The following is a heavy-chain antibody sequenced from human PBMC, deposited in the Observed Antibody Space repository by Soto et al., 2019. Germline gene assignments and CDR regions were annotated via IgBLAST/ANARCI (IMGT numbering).Heavy chain of an antibody. CDR2: IWHDGSNE. CDR3: ARDDVSMVTTFLDY. CDR1: GFPFNNYA. D-gene: IGHD2-21*02. V-gene: IGHV3-33*01. J-gene: IGHJ4*02. Sequence: PGGSLRLSCAASGFPFNNYAMHWVRDAPGKGLEWVAVIWHDGSNEHYADSVKGRFRIARDNSNNTLYLQMNSLRGEDTALYYCARDDVSMVTTFLDYWGLGTLVTVSS.